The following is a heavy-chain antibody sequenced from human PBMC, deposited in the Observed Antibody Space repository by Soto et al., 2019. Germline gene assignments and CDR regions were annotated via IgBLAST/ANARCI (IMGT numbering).Heavy chain of an antibody. CDR3: AAATTWNFHFPY. D-gene: IGHD1-7*01. J-gene: IGHJ4*02. Sequence: QAQLVESGGGVVQPGTSLRLSCAASGFTISTHGMHWVRQAPGKGLEWLATIWYDGSNKFYAESVKGRFSISKDNSKNTLSLQMRSLRAEDTAVYYCAAATTWNFHFPYWGQGTQVTVSS. CDR1: GFTISTHG. V-gene: IGHV3-33*03. CDR2: IWYDGSNK.